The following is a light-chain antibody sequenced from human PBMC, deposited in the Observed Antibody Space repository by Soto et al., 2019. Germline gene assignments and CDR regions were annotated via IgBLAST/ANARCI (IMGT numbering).Light chain of an antibody. CDR2: DVN. J-gene: IGLJ3*02. V-gene: IGLV2-11*01. Sequence: QSALTQPRSVSGSPGQSVTISCTGTSSDVGGYNYVSWYQQHPGKAPKLMIYDVNKRPSGVPDRFSGSKSSNTASLTISGLQAADEADYYCCSYAGGWVFGGGTQLTVL. CDR1: SSDVGGYNY. CDR3: CSYAGGWV.